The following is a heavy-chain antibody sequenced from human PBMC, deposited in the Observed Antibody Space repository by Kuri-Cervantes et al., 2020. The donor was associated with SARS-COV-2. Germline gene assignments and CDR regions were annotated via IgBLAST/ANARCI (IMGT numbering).Heavy chain of an antibody. D-gene: IGHD6-13*01. CDR3: ATCIAAAGSYYFDY. Sequence: SETLSLTCTVSGGSISSGDYYWSWIRQPPGKGLEWIGYIYYSGSTYYNPSLKSRVTISVDTSKNQFSLKLSPVTAADTAVYYCATCIAAAGSYYFDYWGQGTLVTVSS. CDR1: GGSISSGDYY. J-gene: IGHJ4*02. CDR2: IYYSGST. V-gene: IGHV4-30-4*08.